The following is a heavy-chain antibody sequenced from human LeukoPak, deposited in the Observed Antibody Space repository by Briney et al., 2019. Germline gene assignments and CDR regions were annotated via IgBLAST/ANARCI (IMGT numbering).Heavy chain of an antibody. Sequence: SETLSLTCAVYGGSFSGYYWSWIRLPPGKGLEWIGEINHSGSTNYNPSLKSPVTISVDTFKNQFSLKLSTVTAADTAAYYCGRRPYCYFDYWGQGTLVTVSS. CDR1: GGSFSGYY. CDR3: GRRPYCYFDY. CDR2: INHSGST. V-gene: IGHV4-34*01. J-gene: IGHJ4*02. D-gene: IGHD2-8*02.